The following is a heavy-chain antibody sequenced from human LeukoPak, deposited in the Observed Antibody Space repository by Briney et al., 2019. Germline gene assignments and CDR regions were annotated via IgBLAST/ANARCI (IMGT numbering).Heavy chain of an antibody. Sequence: ASVKVSCKASGYTFTGYYMHWVRQAPGQGLEWMGWINPNSGGTNYAQKLQGRVTMTTDISTSTAYMELRSLRSDDTAVYYCARDVRVDTAMVTPYYFDYWGQGTLVTVSS. J-gene: IGHJ4*02. CDR1: GYTFTGYY. V-gene: IGHV1-2*02. CDR2: INPNSGGT. CDR3: ARDVRVDTAMVTPYYFDY. D-gene: IGHD5-18*01.